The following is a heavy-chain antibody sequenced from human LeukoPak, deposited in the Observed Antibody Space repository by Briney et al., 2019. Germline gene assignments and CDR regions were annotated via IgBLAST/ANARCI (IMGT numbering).Heavy chain of an antibody. V-gene: IGHV3-9*01. CDR2: ISWNSGSI. Sequence: GGSLRLSCAASGFTFGDYAMHWVRQAPGKGLEWVSGISWNSGSIGYADSVKGRFTISRDNAKNSLYLQMNSLRAVDTALYYCAKGLRPNYYYGMDVWGQGTTVTVSS. J-gene: IGHJ6*02. CDR3: AKGLRPNYYYGMDV. CDR1: GFTFGDYA.